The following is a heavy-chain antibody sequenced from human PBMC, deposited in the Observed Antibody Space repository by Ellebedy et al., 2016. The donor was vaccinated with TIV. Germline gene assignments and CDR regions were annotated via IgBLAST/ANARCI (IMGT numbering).Heavy chain of an antibody. CDR3: AREYDYIWGSYPTLDY. CDR1: GFTFSSYS. J-gene: IGHJ4*02. V-gene: IGHV3-48*02. CDR2: ISSSSSTI. D-gene: IGHD3-16*02. Sequence: GGSLRLXXAASGFTFSSYSMNWVRQAPGKGLEWVSYISSSSSTIYYADSVKGRFTISRDNAKNSLYLQMNSLRDEDTAVYYCAREYDYIWGSYPTLDYWGQGALVTVSS.